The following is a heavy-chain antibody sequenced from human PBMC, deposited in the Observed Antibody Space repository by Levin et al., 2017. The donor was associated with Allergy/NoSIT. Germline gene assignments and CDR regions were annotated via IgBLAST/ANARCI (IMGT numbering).Heavy chain of an antibody. CDR2: ITSSGNTI. J-gene: IGHJ6*02. V-gene: IGHV3-48*03. Sequence: GGSLRLSCAASGFIFSNYEMNWVRQSPGEGLEWISYITSSGNTIYYADSVKGRFTISRDNAKNSLFLQMNSLRADDTAVYYCARAGLTGLDYYGMDVWGLGTTVTVSS. D-gene: IGHD2-21*01. CDR1: GFIFSNYE. CDR3: ARAGLTGLDYYGMDV.